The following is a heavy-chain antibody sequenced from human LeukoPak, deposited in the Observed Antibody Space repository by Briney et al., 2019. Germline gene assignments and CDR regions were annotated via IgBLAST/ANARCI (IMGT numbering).Heavy chain of an antibody. CDR1: GFTFSSYA. D-gene: IGHD2-15*01. J-gene: IGHJ3*02. V-gene: IGHV3-23*01. CDR3: AKSVAPYCSGGSCFDAFDI. CDR2: ISHSGTTT. Sequence: GGSLRLSCAASGFTFSSYAMNWVRQAPGKGLEWVSAISHSGTTTYYADSVKGRFTISRDNSKNTLYLQMNSLRAEDTAVYYCAKSVAPYCSGGSCFDAFDIWGQGTMVTVSS.